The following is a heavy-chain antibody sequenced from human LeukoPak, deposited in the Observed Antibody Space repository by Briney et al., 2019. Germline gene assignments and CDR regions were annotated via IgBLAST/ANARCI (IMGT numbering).Heavy chain of an antibody. J-gene: IGHJ3*02. D-gene: IGHD3-10*01. CDR3: ARDFSMVRGVTRGAFDI. CDR1: GGSFSGYY. V-gene: IGHV4-34*01. CDR2: INHSGST. Sequence: SETLSLTCAVYGGSFSGYYWSWIRQPPGKGLEWIGEINHSGSTNYNPSLKSRVAISVDTSKNQFSLKLSSVTAADTAVYYCARDFSMVRGVTRGAFDIWGQGTMVTVSS.